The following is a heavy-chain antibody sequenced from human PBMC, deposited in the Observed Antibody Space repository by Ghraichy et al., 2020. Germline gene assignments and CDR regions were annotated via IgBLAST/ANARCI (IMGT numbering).Heavy chain of an antibody. CDR1: GDSMTNHY. CDR2: IYYIGAT. V-gene: IGHV4-59*11. CDR3: ASLPSTIRLAALAS. J-gene: IGHJ5*02. Sequence: SETLSLTCSVSGDSMTNHYWNWIRQSPGNGLEWIGYIYYIGATSYNPSLKSRVTISLDTSKNQFSLKLTSVTAADTAVYYCASLPSTIRLAALASWGQGALVTFSS. D-gene: IGHD1-1*01.